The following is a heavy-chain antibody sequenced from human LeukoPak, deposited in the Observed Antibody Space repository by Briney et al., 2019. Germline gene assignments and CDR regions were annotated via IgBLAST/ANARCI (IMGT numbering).Heavy chain of an antibody. J-gene: IGHJ4*02. Sequence: SETLSLTCTVSGGSIGRFHWSWIRQPARKGLEWLGRIDATGTTNYNPSLKSRVAMSVDKSKNQFSLKLSSVTAADTAVYYCERSSWYGNGYWGQGTLVTVSS. CDR3: ERSSWYGNGY. CDR1: GGSIGRFH. V-gene: IGHV4-4*07. D-gene: IGHD6-13*01. CDR2: IDATGTT.